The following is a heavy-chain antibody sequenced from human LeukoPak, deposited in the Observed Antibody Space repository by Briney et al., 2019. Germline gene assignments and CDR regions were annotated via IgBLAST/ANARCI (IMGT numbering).Heavy chain of an antibody. CDR3: ARETHDSSGYKYFDY. CDR1: GFTFSDYY. J-gene: IGHJ4*02. Sequence: GGSLRLSCAASGFTFSDYYMSWIRQAPGKGLEWVSYISTSGSAMYYADSVRGRFTISRDNAKNSLYLQMNSLRPEDTAVYHCARETHDSSGYKYFDYWGQGTLVTVS. V-gene: IGHV3-11*04. D-gene: IGHD3-22*01. CDR2: ISTSGSAM.